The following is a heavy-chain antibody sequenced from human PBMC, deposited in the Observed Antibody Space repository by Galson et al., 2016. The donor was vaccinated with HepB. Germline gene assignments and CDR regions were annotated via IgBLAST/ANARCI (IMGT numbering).Heavy chain of an antibody. Sequence: SLRLSCAASGFTFSTYGMSRVRQAPGKGLEWVSGISGSGGSIYSADSVKGLFTISRDNSKNTLYLQMNSLRADDTAVYYCAKKSLVAGTATYVFDNWGQGTRVTVSS. CDR2: ISGSGGSI. D-gene: IGHD6-19*01. CDR1: GFTFSTYG. CDR3: AKKSLVAGTATYVFDN. J-gene: IGHJ4*02. V-gene: IGHV3-23*01.